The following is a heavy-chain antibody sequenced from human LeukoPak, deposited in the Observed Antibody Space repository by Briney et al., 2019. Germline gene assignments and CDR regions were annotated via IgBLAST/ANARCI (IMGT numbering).Heavy chain of an antibody. D-gene: IGHD6-13*01. CDR3: ARYVGQQLVLGYFDY. CDR1: GFTFSSYA. V-gene: IGHV3-30*04. CDR2: ISYDGSNK. J-gene: IGHJ4*02. Sequence: GRSLRLSCAASGFTFSSYAMQWVRQALGKGLEWVAVISYDGSNKYYADSVKSRFTISRDNSKNTLYLQMNSLRAEDTAVYYCARYVGQQLVLGYFDYWGQGTLVTVSS.